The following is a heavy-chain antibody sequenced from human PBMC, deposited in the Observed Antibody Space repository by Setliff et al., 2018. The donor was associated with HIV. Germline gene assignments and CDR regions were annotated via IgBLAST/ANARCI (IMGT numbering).Heavy chain of an antibody. V-gene: IGHV1-2*02. D-gene: IGHD3-10*01. CDR2: INPESGGA. CDR1: AYTFTAYY. CDR3: ARKEIRVGFAFDI. J-gene: IGHJ3*02. Sequence: ASVKVSCKASAYTFTAYYIHWMRQAPGQGPEWMGWINPESGGANSAQKFQGRVTMTRDTSISPAYMELSRLRSDDTALYYCARKEIRVGFAFDIWGQGTMVTV.